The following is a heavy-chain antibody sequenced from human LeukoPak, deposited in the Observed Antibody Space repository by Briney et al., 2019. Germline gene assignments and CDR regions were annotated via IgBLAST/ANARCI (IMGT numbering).Heavy chain of an antibody. J-gene: IGHJ6*02. Sequence: GGSLRLSCAASGFTFSSYSMNWVRQAPGKGLEWVSYISSSSSTIYYADSVKGRFTISRDNAKNSLYLQMNSLRAEDTAVYYCARVAGKYYYYYGMDVWGQGTTVTVSS. CDR3: ARVAGKYYYYYGMDV. CDR2: ISSSSSTI. CDR1: GFTFSSYS. D-gene: IGHD4-23*01. V-gene: IGHV3-48*01.